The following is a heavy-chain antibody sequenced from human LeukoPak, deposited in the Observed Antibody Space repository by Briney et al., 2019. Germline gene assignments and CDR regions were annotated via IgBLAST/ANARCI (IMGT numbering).Heavy chain of an antibody. CDR1: GGTFSSYA. D-gene: IGHD3-10*01. CDR2: IIPIFGTA. CDR3: AGGFGELHYFDY. J-gene: IGHJ4*02. V-gene: IGHV1-69*13. Sequence: GASVKVSCKASGGTFSSYAISWVRQAPGQGLEWMGGIIPIFGTANYTQKFQGRVTITADESTSTAYMELSSLRSEDTAVYYCAGGFGELHYFDYWGQGTLVTVSS.